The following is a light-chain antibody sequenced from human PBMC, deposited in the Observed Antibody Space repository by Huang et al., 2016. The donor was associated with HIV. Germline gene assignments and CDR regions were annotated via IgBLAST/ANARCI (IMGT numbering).Light chain of an antibody. CDR3: QQYHNWPYT. J-gene: IGKJ2*01. CDR1: QSVANN. Sequence: EIIMTQSTATLSLSPGEGASLSCRANQSVANNLAWYPPRPGQSPRILILCASARACGLPGRFSGSGSGTQFTLTVSGLQSEDFAVYYCQQYHNWPYTFGQGTKLEI. V-gene: IGKV3-15*01. CDR2: CAS.